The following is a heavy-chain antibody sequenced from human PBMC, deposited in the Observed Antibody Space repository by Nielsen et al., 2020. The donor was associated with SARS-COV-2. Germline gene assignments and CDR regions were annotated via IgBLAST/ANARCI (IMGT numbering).Heavy chain of an antibody. CDR1: GLTFSSYW. CDR2: IKEDGSEK. CDR3: ARNSGWYDSTLY. D-gene: IGHD6-13*01. V-gene: IGHV3-7*01. J-gene: IGHJ4*02. Sequence: GESLKISCAASGLTFSSYWMNWVRQAPGKGLEWVANIKEDGSEKYYADSVKGRFTISRDNAKDLLYLQMNSLRAEDTAVYFCARNSGWYDSTLYWGLGTLVTVSS.